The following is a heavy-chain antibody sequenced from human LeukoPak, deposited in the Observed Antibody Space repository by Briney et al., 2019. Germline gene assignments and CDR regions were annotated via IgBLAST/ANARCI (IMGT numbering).Heavy chain of an antibody. CDR1: GYSFTSYG. CDR3: ARGRGGTVVRGYLDY. J-gene: IGHJ4*02. D-gene: IGHD3-10*01. CDR2: ISGYNGNT. Sequence: ASVKVSCKASGYSFTSYGINWVRQAPGQGLEWMGWISGYNGNTKYAENFQGRVTMTTDTSTSTAYMELRSLRSDDTAVYYCARGRGGTVVRGYLDYWGQGTLVTVSS. V-gene: IGHV1-18*01.